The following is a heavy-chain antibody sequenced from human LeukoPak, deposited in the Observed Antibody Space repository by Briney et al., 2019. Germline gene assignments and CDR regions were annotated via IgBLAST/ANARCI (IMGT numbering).Heavy chain of an antibody. Sequence: GGSLRLSCAASGFTFSSYAMSWVRQAPGKGLEWVSVIYSGGSTYYADSVKGRFTISRDNSKNTLYLQMNSLRAEDTAVYYCASPRPGGRDYFDYWGQGTLVTISS. J-gene: IGHJ4*02. V-gene: IGHV3-66*01. CDR3: ASPRPGGRDYFDY. CDR1: GFTFSSYA. CDR2: IYSGGST. D-gene: IGHD1-26*01.